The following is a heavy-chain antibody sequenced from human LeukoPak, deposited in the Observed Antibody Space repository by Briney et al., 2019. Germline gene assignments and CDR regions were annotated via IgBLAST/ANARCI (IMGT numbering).Heavy chain of an antibody. D-gene: IGHD3-22*01. CDR1: GFTFSSYE. J-gene: IGHJ5*02. V-gene: IGHV3-48*03. CDR2: ISSSGSTI. Sequence: PGGSLRLSCAASGFTFSSYEMNWVRQAPGKGLEWVSYISSSGSTIYYADSVKGRFTISRDNSKNTLYLQMNSLRAEDTAVYYCAKPTRVYDSSGYYAWGQGTLVTVSS. CDR3: AKPTRVYDSSGYYA.